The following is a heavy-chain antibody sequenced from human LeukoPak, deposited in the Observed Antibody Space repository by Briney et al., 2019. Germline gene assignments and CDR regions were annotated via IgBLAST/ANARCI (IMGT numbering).Heavy chain of an antibody. J-gene: IGHJ6*03. CDR3: ARGRDSSEGYLYYYMDV. CDR2: MNPNSGNT. V-gene: IGHV1-8*01. CDR1: GYTFTNYD. Sequence: ASVKVSCKASGYTFTNYDINWVRQATGQGLEWMGWMNPNSGNTGYAQKFQGRVTITRNTTISTAYMELSSLRSEDTAVYYCARGRDSSEGYLYYYMDVWGKGTTVTVSS. D-gene: IGHD6-25*01.